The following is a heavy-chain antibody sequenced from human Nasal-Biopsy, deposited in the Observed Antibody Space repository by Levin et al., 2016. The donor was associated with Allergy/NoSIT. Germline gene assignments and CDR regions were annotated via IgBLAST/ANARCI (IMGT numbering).Heavy chain of an antibody. D-gene: IGHD1-7*01. CDR3: ARDRTGTTHSNYYMDV. J-gene: IGHJ6*03. CDR1: GFTLSSYP. V-gene: IGHV3-30-3*01. CDR2: ISYDGTNK. Sequence: GGSLRLSCAASGFTLSSYPMHWVRQAPGKGLEWVALISYDGTNKYYADSVKGRCTISRDNSKNTLYLQMNSLRVEDTAVYHCARDRTGTTHSNYYMDVWGKGTTVTVSS.